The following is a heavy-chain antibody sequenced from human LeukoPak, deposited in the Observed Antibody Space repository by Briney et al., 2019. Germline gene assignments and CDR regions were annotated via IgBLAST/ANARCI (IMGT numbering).Heavy chain of an antibody. CDR2: MDPSGSHI. D-gene: IGHD6-19*01. J-gene: IGHJ1*01. CDR1: GYTFSNYY. V-gene: IGHV1-46*01. Sequence: ASVKVSCKASGYTFSNYYIHWLRQAPVQGLEWMVVMDPSGSHINYAQKFQGRVTVTSDKSTSTAYVEVGSLTSDDTAVYYCARGSALSGYSSGPPFQYWGQGTLVTVSS. CDR3: ARGSALSGYSSGPPFQY.